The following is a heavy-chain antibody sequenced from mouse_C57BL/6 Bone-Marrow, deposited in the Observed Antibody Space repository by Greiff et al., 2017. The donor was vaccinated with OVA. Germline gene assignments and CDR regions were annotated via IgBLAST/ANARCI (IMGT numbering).Heavy chain of an antibody. V-gene: IGHV3-6*01. CDR3: ARDYYGSFYFDY. Sequence: EVKLVESGPGLVKPSQSLSLTCSVTGYSITSGYYWNWIRQLPGNKLEWMGYISYDGSNNYNPSLKNRISITRDTSKNQFFLKLNSVTTEDTATYFCARDYYGSFYFDYWGQGTTLTVSS. J-gene: IGHJ2*01. CDR1: GYSITSGYY. CDR2: ISYDGSN. D-gene: IGHD1-1*01.